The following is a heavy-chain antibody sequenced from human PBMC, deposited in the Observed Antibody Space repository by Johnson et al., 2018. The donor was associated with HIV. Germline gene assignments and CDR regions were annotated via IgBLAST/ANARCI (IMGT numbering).Heavy chain of an antibody. V-gene: IGHV3-7*01. CDR1: GFTFSSYW. CDR2: IKQDGSEK. Sequence: EKLVESGGGVVQPGRSLRLSCAASGFTFSSYWMSWVRQAPGKGLEWVANIKQDGSEKYYVDSVKGRFTISRDNSKNTLYLQMNSLRAEDTAVYYCARESELLSSSDAFDIWGQGTMVTVSS. D-gene: IGHD6-6*01. J-gene: IGHJ3*02. CDR3: ARESELLSSSDAFDI.